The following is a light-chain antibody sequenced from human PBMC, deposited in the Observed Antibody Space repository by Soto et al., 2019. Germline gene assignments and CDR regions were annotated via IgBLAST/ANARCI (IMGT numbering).Light chain of an antibody. CDR2: DVS. CDR3: QQYGSSPWT. J-gene: IGKJ1*01. CDR1: QSVYSS. Sequence: EIVLTQSPATLSLSPGERATLSCRASQSVYSSLAWYQQKPGQAPRLLIYDVSNRATGIPARFSGSGSGTEYTLTISSLEPEDFAVYYCQQYGSSPWTFGQGTKVDIK. V-gene: IGKV3-11*01.